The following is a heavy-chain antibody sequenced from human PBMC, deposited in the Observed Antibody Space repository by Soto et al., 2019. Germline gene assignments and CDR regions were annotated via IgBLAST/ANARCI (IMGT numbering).Heavy chain of an antibody. CDR2: IYYSGNT. Sequence: QLQLQESGPGLVKPSETLSLTCTVSGGSISSSSYYWGWIRQPPGKGLEWIGTIYYSGNTYYNPSLKSRVTISVDPSKNQFSLKLSSVTAADTAVYYCARRFPYSSNWDFDYWGQGTLVTVSS. CDR1: GGSISSSSYY. CDR3: ARRFPYSSNWDFDY. D-gene: IGHD6-13*01. J-gene: IGHJ4*02. V-gene: IGHV4-39*01.